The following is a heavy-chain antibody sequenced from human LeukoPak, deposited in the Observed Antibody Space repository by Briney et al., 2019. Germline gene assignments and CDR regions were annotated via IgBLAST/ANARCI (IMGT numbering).Heavy chain of an antibody. CDR3: TTGPDQYAFDI. CDR2: ISSSSTI. CDR1: GFTFSSYS. V-gene: IGHV3-48*04. Sequence: GGSLRLSCAASGFTFSSYSMNWVRQAPGKGLEWVSYISSSSTIYYADSVKGRFTISRDNAKNSLYLQMNSLRAEDTAVYYCTTGPDQYAFDIWGQGTMVTVSS. J-gene: IGHJ3*02.